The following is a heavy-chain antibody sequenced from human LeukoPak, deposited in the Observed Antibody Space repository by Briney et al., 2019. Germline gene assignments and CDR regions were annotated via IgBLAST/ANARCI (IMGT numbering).Heavy chain of an antibody. D-gene: IGHD3-10*01. CDR3: AGVRYYYGSGSYYRYYFDY. V-gene: IGHV4-34*01. J-gene: IGHJ4*02. CDR1: GGSFSGYY. Sequence: SETLSLTCAVYGGSFSGYYWSWIRQPPGKGLEWIGEINHSGSTNYNPSLKSRVTISVDTSKNQFSLKLSSVTAADTAVYYCAGVRYYYGSGSYYRYYFDYWGQGTLVTVSS. CDR2: INHSGST.